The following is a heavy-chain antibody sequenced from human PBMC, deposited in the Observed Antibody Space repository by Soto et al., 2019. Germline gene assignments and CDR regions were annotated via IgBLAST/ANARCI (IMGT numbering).Heavy chain of an antibody. Sequence: SVKVSCKASGGSFSNFGISWVRQAPGQGLEWMGGIVPVFGRPNYAQRFRGRLTITADESTSTGYMELISLRAEDTALYYCARDGVAAGLYLDNWGQGTLVTVSS. CDR1: GGSFSNFG. V-gene: IGHV1-69*13. CDR2: IVPVFGRP. D-gene: IGHD6-19*01. CDR3: ARDGVAAGLYLDN. J-gene: IGHJ4*02.